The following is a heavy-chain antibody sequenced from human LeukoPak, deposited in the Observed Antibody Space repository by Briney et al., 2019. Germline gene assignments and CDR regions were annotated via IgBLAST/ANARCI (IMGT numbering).Heavy chain of an antibody. J-gene: IGHJ4*02. D-gene: IGHD6-19*01. Sequence: GGSLRLSCAASGFIFSNYDMHWVRQAPGKGLEWVAVISSDGSYKNHADSVKGRFTISRDNSKNTLNLQMNSLRAEDTAVYCCAKRGIGSGWSFDYWGQRTLVSVSS. V-gene: IGHV3-30*18. CDR2: ISSDGSYK. CDR1: GFIFSNYD. CDR3: AKRGIGSGWSFDY.